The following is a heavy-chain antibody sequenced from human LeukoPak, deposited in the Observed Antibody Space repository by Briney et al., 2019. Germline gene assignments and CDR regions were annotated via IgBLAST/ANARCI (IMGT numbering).Heavy chain of an antibody. Sequence: PSETLSLTCTVSGGSISSYYWSWIRQPPGKGLEWIGYIYYSGSTNYNPSLKSRVTISVDTSKNQFSLKLSSVTAEDTAVYYCAREGCSSTSCYDAFDIWGQGTMVTVSS. CDR3: AREGCSSTSCYDAFDI. V-gene: IGHV4-59*01. D-gene: IGHD2-2*01. J-gene: IGHJ3*02. CDR2: IYYSGST. CDR1: GGSISSYY.